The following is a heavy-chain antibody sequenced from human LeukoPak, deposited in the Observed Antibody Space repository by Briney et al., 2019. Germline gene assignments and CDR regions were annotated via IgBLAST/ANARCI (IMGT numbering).Heavy chain of an antibody. CDR1: GFTFSSYE. Sequence: GGSLRLSCAASGFTFSSYEMNWVRQAPGKGLEWVSYISSSGSTIYYAYSVKGRFTISRDNAKNSLYLQMNSLRAEDTAVYYCAKRGSYLDYWGQGTLVTVSS. J-gene: IGHJ4*02. D-gene: IGHD2-21*01. CDR3: AKRGSYLDY. V-gene: IGHV3-48*03. CDR2: ISSSGSTI.